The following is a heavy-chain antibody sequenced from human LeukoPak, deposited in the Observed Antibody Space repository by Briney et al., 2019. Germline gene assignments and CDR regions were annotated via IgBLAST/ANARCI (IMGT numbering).Heavy chain of an antibody. CDR2: ISGSGGST. CDR3: AKVLYGDFDAFDM. D-gene: IGHD4-17*01. CDR1: GFTFSIYA. V-gene: IGHV3-23*01. J-gene: IGHJ3*02. Sequence: GGSLRLSCAASGFTFSIYAMSWARQAPGKGLEWVSAISGSGGSTYYADSVKGRFTISRDNSKNTLYLQMNSLRAEDTAVYYCAKVLYGDFDAFDMWGQGTNVTVSS.